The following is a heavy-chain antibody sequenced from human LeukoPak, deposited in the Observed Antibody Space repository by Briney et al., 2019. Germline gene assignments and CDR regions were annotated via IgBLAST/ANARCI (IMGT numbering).Heavy chain of an antibody. V-gene: IGHV5-51*01. CDR1: GYSFTTYR. CDR3: ARHVDDSSGYYYRTMYYFDY. CDR2: ISPGDSDT. J-gene: IGHJ4*02. Sequence: GESLKIPCKGSGYSFTTYRIGWVRQMPGKGLEWMGIISPGDSDTRYSPSFQGQVTISADKSISTAYLRWSSLKASDTAMYYCARHVDDSSGYYYRTMYYFDYWGQGSLVTVSS. D-gene: IGHD3-22*01.